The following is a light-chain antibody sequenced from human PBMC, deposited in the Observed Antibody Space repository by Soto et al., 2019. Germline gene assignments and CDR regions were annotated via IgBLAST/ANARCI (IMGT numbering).Light chain of an antibody. J-gene: IGLJ1*01. CDR1: SSNIGSNT. CDR3: ATWDDSLNGPV. CDR2: TNN. Sequence: QSVLTQPPSASGIPGQRVTISCSGSSSNIGSNTVDWYQQLPGTAPKLPIYTNNQRPSGVPDRFSGSKSGTSASLAISGLQSEDEADYYCATWDDSLNGPVFGTGTKVTVL. V-gene: IGLV1-44*01.